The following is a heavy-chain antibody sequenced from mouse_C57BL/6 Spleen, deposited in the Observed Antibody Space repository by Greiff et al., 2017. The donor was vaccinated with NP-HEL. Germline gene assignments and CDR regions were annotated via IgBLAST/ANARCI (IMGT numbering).Heavy chain of an antibody. D-gene: IGHD1-1*01. CDR2: IYPYNGGT. Sequence: EVKVVESGPVLVKPGASVKMSCKASGYTFTDYYMNWVKQSHGKSLEWIGVIYPYNGGTSYNQKFKGKATLTVDKSSSTAYMELNSLTSEDSAVYYCARERYYGSRSLGYWGQGTTLTVSS. V-gene: IGHV1-19*01. CDR3: ARERYYGSRSLGY. J-gene: IGHJ2*01. CDR1: GYTFTDYY.